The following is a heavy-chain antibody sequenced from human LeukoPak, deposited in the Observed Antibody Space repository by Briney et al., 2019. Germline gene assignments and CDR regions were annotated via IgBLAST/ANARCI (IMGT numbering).Heavy chain of an antibody. CDR1: GFTFNTYA. CDR3: AKDVSALSHYYGMDV. J-gene: IGHJ6*02. CDR2: ISYDGSIK. D-gene: IGHD2/OR15-2a*01. Sequence: GRSLRLSCAASGFTFNTYAMHWVRQAPGKGLEWVAVISYDGSIKYYADSVRGRFTISRDNSKNTLYLQMKSLRTEDTAVYYCAKDVSALSHYYGMDVWGQGTTVTVSS. V-gene: IGHV3-30*01.